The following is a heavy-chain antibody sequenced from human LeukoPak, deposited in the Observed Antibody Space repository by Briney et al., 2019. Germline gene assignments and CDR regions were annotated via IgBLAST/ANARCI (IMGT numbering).Heavy chain of an antibody. Sequence: SETLSLTCAVSGYSISSGYYWDWIRQPPGKGLEWIGSIYHSGSTYYNPSLKSRVTISVDTSKNQFSLKLSSVTAADTAVYYCARHDQIVVVPAAHTDYWGQGTLVTVSS. J-gene: IGHJ4*02. CDR3: ARHDQIVVVPAAHTDY. CDR2: IYHSGST. D-gene: IGHD2-2*01. CDR1: GYSISSGYY. V-gene: IGHV4-38-2*01.